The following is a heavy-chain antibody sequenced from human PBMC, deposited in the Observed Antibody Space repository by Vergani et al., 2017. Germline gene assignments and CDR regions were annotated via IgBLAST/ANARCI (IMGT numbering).Heavy chain of an antibody. J-gene: IGHJ5*02. CDR3: ARGGDCSGGSCTGYWFDP. CDR1: GGTFSSYA. V-gene: IGHV1-69*13. Sequence: QVQLVQSGAEVKKPGSSVKVSCKASGGTFSSYAISWVRQAPGQGLEWMGRIIPIFGTANYAQKFQGRVTITADESTSTAYMELSSLRSEDTAVYYCARGGDCSGGSCTGYWFDPWGQGTLVTVSS. D-gene: IGHD2-15*01. CDR2: IIPIFGTA.